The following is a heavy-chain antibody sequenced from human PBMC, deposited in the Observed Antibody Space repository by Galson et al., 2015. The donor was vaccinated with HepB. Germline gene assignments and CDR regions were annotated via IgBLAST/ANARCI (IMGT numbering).Heavy chain of an antibody. D-gene: IGHD3-10*01. Sequence: TLSLTCAVYGGSFSGYYWSWIRQPPGKGLEWIGEINHSGSTNYNPSLKSRVTISVDTSKNQFSLKLSSVTAADTAVYYCARGPVNTMVRGVAGVYDYWGQGTLVTVSS. CDR3: ARGPVNTMVRGVAGVYDY. V-gene: IGHV4-34*01. J-gene: IGHJ4*02. CDR1: GGSFSGYY. CDR2: INHSGST.